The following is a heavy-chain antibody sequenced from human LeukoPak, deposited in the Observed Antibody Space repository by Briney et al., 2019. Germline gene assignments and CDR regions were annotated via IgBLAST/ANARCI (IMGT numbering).Heavy chain of an antibody. D-gene: IGHD6-13*01. Sequence: SETLSLTCTVSGDSFSSVTDYWAWIRQPPGKGLEWIASGDYSGGTYYNPSLESRVAISADMSKNQFSLKLTSVTGADTAVYYCARELVDSSSWYYYGMDVWGQGTTVTVSS. J-gene: IGHJ6*02. V-gene: IGHV4-39*07. CDR2: GDYSGGT. CDR1: GDSFSSVTDY. CDR3: ARELVDSSSWYYYGMDV.